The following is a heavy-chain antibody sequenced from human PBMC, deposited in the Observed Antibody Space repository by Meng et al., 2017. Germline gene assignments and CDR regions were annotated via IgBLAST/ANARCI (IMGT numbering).Heavy chain of an antibody. CDR3: ARDRYKDFDWLQNGMDV. CDR2: IYYSGST. D-gene: IGHD3-9*01. CDR1: CGSISSSSYY. V-gene: IGHV4-39*07. Sequence: SETLSLTCTVSCGSISSSSYYWGLIRQPPGKGLEWIGSIYYSGSTYYNPSLKSRVTISVDTSKNQFSLKLSSVTAADTAVYYCARDRYKDFDWLQNGMDVWGQGTTVTVSS. J-gene: IGHJ6*02.